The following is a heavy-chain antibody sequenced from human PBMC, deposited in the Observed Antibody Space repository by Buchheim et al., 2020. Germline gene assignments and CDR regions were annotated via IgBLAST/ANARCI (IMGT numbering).Heavy chain of an antibody. V-gene: IGHV3-33*01. D-gene: IGHD2-2*02. J-gene: IGHJ6*02. Sequence: QVQLVESGGGVVQPGRSLRLSCAASGFTFSSYGMHWVRQAPGKGLEWVAVIWYDGSTKYYADSVKGRFTISRDNSKNTLYLQMNSLRAEDTAVYYCARDPRCSSTSCYTDYYYGMDVWGQGTT. CDR1: GFTFSSYG. CDR3: ARDPRCSSTSCYTDYYYGMDV. CDR2: IWYDGSTK.